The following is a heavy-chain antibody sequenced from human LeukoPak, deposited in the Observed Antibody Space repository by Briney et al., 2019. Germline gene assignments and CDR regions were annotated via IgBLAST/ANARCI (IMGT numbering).Heavy chain of an antibody. CDR1: GFTFSNYW. D-gene: IGHD3-16*01. J-gene: IGHJ4*02. CDR2: VNPDGSSL. Sequence: GGSLRLSCAASGFTFSNYWMHWVRQVPEKGLVWVSRVNPDGSSLTYANSVKGRFTSSRDNARNTLYLQMNRLRVEDTAVYYCARGGSYGDYWGQGIFVTVSS. CDR3: ARGGSYGDY. V-gene: IGHV3-74*01.